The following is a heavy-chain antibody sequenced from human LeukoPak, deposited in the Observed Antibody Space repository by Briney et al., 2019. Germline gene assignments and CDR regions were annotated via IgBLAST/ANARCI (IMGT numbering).Heavy chain of an antibody. Sequence: PGGSLRLSCAASGFTVSSNYMSWVRQAPGKGLEWVSVIYSGGSTYYADSVKGRFTISRDNSKNTLYLQMNSLRAEDTAVYYCARAVSPETYYYGSGSYSQAYYYFDYWGQGTLVTVSS. V-gene: IGHV3-66*01. CDR1: GFTVSSNY. D-gene: IGHD3-10*01. CDR3: ARAVSPETYYYGSGSYSQAYYYFDY. J-gene: IGHJ4*02. CDR2: IYSGGST.